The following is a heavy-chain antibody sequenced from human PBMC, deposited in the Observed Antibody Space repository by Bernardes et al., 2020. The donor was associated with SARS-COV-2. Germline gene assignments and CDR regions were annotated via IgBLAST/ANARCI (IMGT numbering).Heavy chain of an antibody. D-gene: IGHD6-25*01. Sequence: ASVKVSCKASGYPFTGYYMHWVRQAPGQGLEWMGWINPNSGGTNYAQKFQGRVTMTRDTSISTAYMELSRLRSDDTAVYYCARTLLYSSEQFDYWGQGTLVTVSS. CDR1: GYPFTGYY. CDR3: ARTLLYSSEQFDY. V-gene: IGHV1-2*02. J-gene: IGHJ4*02. CDR2: INPNSGGT.